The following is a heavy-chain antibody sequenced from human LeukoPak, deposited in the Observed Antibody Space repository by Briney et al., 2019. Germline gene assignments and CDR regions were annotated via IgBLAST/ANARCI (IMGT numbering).Heavy chain of an antibody. V-gene: IGHV6-1*01. CDR3: ASGYSSSLGAGEYFQH. CDR1: GDSVSSNSAA. J-gene: IGHJ1*01. CDR2: TYYRSKWYN. Sequence: SQTLSLTCAISGDSVSSNSAAWNWIRQAPSRGLEWLGRTYYRSKWYNDYAVSVKSRITINPDTSKNQFSLQLNSVTPEDTAVYYCASGYSSSLGAGEYFQHWGQGTLVTVSS. D-gene: IGHD6-13*01.